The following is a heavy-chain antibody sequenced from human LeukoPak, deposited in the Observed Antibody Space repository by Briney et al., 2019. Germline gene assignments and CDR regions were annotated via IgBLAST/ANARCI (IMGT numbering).Heavy chain of an antibody. J-gene: IGHJ4*02. CDR2: ISWDGNSR. D-gene: IGHD2-15*01. CDR3: AKPSRSGYCSGTSCPLGY. Sequence: GGSLRLSCAASGFTFDDHTMHWVRQAPGKGLEWVSLISWDGNSRYYADSVKGRFTISRDNKENSLYLQMSGLRTEDTALYYCAKPSRSGYCSGTSCPLGYWGQGTLVTVSS. V-gene: IGHV3-43*01. CDR1: GFTFDDHT.